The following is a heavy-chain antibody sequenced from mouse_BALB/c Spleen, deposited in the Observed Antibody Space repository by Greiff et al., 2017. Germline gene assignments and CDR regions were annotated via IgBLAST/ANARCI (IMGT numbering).Heavy chain of an antibody. J-gene: IGHJ4*01. CDR2: ISYSGST. V-gene: IGHV3-2*02. Sequence: DVHLVESGPGLVTPSQSLSLTCTVPGYSITSDYAWNWIRPFPGNKLEWMGYISYSGSTSYNPSLNSRISITRDTTKNQFFLQFNYVTTEDTATYYCARKGLTGKNAMDYWGQGTSVTVSS. D-gene: IGHD4-1*01. CDR1: GYSITSDYA. CDR3: ARKGLTGKNAMDY.